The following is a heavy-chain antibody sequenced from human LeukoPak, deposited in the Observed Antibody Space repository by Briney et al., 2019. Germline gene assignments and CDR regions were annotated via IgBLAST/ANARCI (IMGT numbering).Heavy chain of an antibody. Sequence: TGGSLRLSCAISGFTFSRYWMTWVRQAPGKGLECVAIIKPDGSESYYGDSVKGRFTISRDNAKDSLYLQMKSLRAEDTAVYYCARDLTMIVPGAFDIWGHGTTAIVSS. J-gene: IGHJ3*02. V-gene: IGHV3-7*01. CDR2: IKPDGSES. CDR3: ARDLTMIVPGAFDI. CDR1: GFTFSRYW. D-gene: IGHD3-22*01.